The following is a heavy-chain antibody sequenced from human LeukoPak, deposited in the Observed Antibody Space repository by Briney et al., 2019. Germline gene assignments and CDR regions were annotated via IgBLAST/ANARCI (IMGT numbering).Heavy chain of an antibody. CDR3: VKVTAAGFVDH. CDR2: IGGNSGGI. Sequence: GGSLRLSCAASGFTFDDYAMRWVRQAPGKGLEWVSGIGGNSGGIVYADSVKGRFTISRDNAKNSLYLQMNSLGAEDTAFYYCVKVTAAGFVDHWGQGTLVTVSS. CDR1: GFTFDDYA. D-gene: IGHD6-13*01. V-gene: IGHV3-9*01. J-gene: IGHJ4*02.